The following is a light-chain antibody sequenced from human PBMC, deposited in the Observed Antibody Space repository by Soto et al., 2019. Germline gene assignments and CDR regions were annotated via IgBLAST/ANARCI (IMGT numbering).Light chain of an antibody. CDR1: QSVSSSY. Sequence: EIVLTQSPGTLSLSPGERATLSCRASQSVSSSYLAWYQQKPVQAPRLLIYDASNRATGIPARFSGSGSGTDFTLTISSLEPEDFAVYYCQQRSNWITFGQGTRLEIK. V-gene: IGKV3-11*01. J-gene: IGKJ5*01. CDR2: DAS. CDR3: QQRSNWIT.